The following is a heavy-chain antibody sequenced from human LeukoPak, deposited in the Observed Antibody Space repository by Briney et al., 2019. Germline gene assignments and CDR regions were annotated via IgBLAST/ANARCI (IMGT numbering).Heavy chain of an antibody. CDR2: INPNSGGT. D-gene: IGHD4-11*01. Sequence: GASVKVSCKASGYTFTGYYMHWVRQAPGQGLEWMGWINPNSGGTNYAQKFQGRVTMTRGTSTSTVYMELSSLRSEDSAVYYCARWTTTYLDYWGQGTLVTVSS. J-gene: IGHJ4*02. CDR3: ARWTTTYLDY. CDR1: GYTFTGYY. V-gene: IGHV1-2*02.